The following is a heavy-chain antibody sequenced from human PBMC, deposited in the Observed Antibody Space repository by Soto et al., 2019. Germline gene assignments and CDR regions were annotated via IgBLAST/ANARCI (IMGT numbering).Heavy chain of an antibody. V-gene: IGHV1-18*01. Sequence: QIQVVQSEGEVKQPGASVRVSCKTSGYTFTNYGVSWVRQAPGQGLEWMGWLNTYNGNTKYAQKLQGRVTMTTDTSTSTAYVELRSLRFDDTAVYYCARAQPPTESDFWGQGTLVTVSS. CDR3: ARAQPPTESDF. CDR1: GYTFTNYG. D-gene: IGHD4-4*01. J-gene: IGHJ4*02. CDR2: LNTYNGNT.